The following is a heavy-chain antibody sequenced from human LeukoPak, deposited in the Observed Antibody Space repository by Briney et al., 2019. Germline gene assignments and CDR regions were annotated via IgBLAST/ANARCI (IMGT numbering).Heavy chain of an antibody. Sequence: PSETLSLTCTVSGGSISSGDYYWSWIRQPPGKGLEWIGYIYYSGSTYYNPSLKSRVTISVDTSKNQFSLKLSSVTAADTAVYYCARDTWFGELLYWFDYWGQGTLVTVSS. CDR3: ARDTWFGELLYWFDY. J-gene: IGHJ4*02. CDR1: GGSISSGDYY. CDR2: IYYSGST. D-gene: IGHD3-10*01. V-gene: IGHV4-30-4*01.